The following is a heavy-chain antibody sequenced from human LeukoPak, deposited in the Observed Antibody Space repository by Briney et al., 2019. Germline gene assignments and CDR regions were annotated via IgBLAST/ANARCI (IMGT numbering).Heavy chain of an antibody. CDR2: IYSGGST. J-gene: IGHJ4*02. Sequence: GGSLRLSCAASGFTVSSNYMSWVRQAPGKGLEWVSVIYSGGSTYYAGSVKGRFTISRDNSKNTLYLQMNSLRAEDTAVYYCARVSGMTTVSSSFDYWGQGALVTVSS. CDR1: GFTVSSNY. CDR3: ARVSGMTTVSSSFDY. D-gene: IGHD4-11*01. V-gene: IGHV3-53*01.